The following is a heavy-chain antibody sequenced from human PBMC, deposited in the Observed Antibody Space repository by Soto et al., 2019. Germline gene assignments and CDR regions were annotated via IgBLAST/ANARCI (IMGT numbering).Heavy chain of an antibody. CDR2: IKSKTDGGTT. D-gene: IGHD3-10*01. CDR1: GFTFSNAW. Sequence: PGGSLRLSCAASGFTFSNAWMSWVRQAPGKGLEWVGRIKSKTDGGTTDYAAPVKGRFTISRDDSKNTLYLQMNSLKTEDIAVFYCTGPPRGWYYYYYGMDVWGQGTTVTVSS. CDR3: TGPPRGWYYYYYGMDV. J-gene: IGHJ6*02. V-gene: IGHV3-15*01.